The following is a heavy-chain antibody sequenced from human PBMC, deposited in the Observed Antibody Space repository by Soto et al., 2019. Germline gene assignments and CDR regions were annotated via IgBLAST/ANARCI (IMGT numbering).Heavy chain of an antibody. CDR3: AKALVSVRYGPVPLDY. CDR2: IKQDGSNK. V-gene: IGHV3-30*18. CDR1: GFTLSSYW. Sequence: GGSLRLSCAASGFTLSSYWTNYIRQAPGKGLEWVADIKQDGSNKYYADFVKGRFTISRDNAKNTLYLQMNSLRAEDTAVYYCAKALVSVRYGPVPLDYWGQGTLVTVSS. D-gene: IGHD5-18*01. J-gene: IGHJ4*02.